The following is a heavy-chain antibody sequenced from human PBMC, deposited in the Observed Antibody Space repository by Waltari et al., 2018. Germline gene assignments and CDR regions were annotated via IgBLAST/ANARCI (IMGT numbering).Heavy chain of an antibody. CDR3: AGGSYDSSGYYYFQH. V-gene: IGHV3-30-3*01. CDR1: GFTFSSYA. CDR2: ISYDGSNK. Sequence: QVQLVESGGGVVQPGRSLRLSCAASGFTFSSYALHWVRPAPGKGLEWVAVISYDGSNKYYADSVKGRFTISRDNSKNTLYLQMNSLRAEDTAVYYCAGGSYDSSGYYYFQHWGQGTLVTVSS. D-gene: IGHD3-22*01. J-gene: IGHJ1*01.